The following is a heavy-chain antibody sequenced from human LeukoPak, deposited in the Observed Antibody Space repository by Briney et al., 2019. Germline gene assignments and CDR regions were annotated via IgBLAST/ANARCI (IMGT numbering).Heavy chain of an antibody. Sequence: GGSLRLSCAVSGFNFSTYWIDWVRQAPGKGLVWVSLINTDGSATTYGDSAKGRFTVSRDNDKNSLFLEMNSLRVEDTAVYYCARGTAATAGIDYWGQGTLVAVSS. D-gene: IGHD6-13*01. CDR3: ARGTAATAGIDY. V-gene: IGHV3-74*01. J-gene: IGHJ4*02. CDR1: GFNFSTYW. CDR2: INTDGSAT.